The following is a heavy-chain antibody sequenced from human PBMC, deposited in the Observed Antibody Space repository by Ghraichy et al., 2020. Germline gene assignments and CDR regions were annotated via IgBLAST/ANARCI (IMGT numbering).Heavy chain of an antibody. J-gene: IGHJ6*03. CDR1: GGSFSGYY. CDR3: ARGVHDFWSGYPDPLYYYYYYYMDV. V-gene: IGHV4-34*01. Sequence: SETLSLTCAVYGGSFSGYYWSWIRQPPGKGLEWIGEINHSGSTNYNPSLKSRVTISVDTSKNQFSLKLSSVTAADTAVYYCARGVHDFWSGYPDPLYYYYYYYMDVWGKGTTVTVSS. CDR2: INHSGST. D-gene: IGHD3-3*01.